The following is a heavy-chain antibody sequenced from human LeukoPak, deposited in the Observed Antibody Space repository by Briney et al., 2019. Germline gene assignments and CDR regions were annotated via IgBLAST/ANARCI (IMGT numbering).Heavy chain of an antibody. CDR2: IIPIFGTA. CDR1: GGTFSSYA. Sequence: ASVKVSCKASGGTFSSYAISWVRQAPGQGLEWMGGIIPIFGTANYAQKFQGRVTITADESTSTAYMELSSLRSEDTAVYYCARGDWNPNRAFDIWGQGTMVTVSS. CDR3: ARGDWNPNRAFDI. J-gene: IGHJ3*02. V-gene: IGHV1-69*13. D-gene: IGHD1-1*01.